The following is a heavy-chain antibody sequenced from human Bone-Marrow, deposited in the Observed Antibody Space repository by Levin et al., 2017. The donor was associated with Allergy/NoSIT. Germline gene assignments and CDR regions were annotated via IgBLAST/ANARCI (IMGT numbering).Heavy chain of an antibody. CDR3: ARFSFGGVVAIDY. D-gene: IGHD3-16*02. CDR2: IYYTGST. J-gene: IGHJ4*02. V-gene: IGHV4-59*13. Sequence: SCTVSGGSISSYHWTWIRQPPGKGLEWIAYIYYTGSTNYNPSLKSRVTISVDTSKNQFSLKLSSVTAADTAVYYCARFSFGGVVAIDYWGQGSLVTVSS. CDR1: GGSISSYH.